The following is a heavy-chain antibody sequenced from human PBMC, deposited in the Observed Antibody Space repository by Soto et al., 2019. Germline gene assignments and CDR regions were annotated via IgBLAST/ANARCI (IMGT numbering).Heavy chain of an antibody. V-gene: IGHV4-30-4*01. CDR3: AREGFSYGMDV. Sequence: PWETLSLTCTFSGGSISRGDYYWSWIRQPPWKGLEWIGYIYYSGSTYYNPSLKSRVTISVDTSKNQFSLKLSSVTAADTAVYYCAREGFSYGMDVWGQGTTVTGSS. CDR2: IYYSGST. CDR1: GGSISRGDYY. J-gene: IGHJ6*02.